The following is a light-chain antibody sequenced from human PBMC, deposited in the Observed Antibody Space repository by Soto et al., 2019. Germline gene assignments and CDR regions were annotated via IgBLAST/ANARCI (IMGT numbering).Light chain of an antibody. J-gene: IGLJ2*01. CDR2: SNN. V-gene: IGLV1-44*01. CDR3: AAWDDSLNGLV. CDR1: GSNIGSNT. Sequence: QSALTQPPSAPGTPGQRVTISCSGSGSNIGSNTVTWYQQLPGTAPRLLIYSNNQRPSGVPARVSGSKSGTSASLAISGLQSGDEADYYCAAWDDSLNGLVFGGGTKLTVL.